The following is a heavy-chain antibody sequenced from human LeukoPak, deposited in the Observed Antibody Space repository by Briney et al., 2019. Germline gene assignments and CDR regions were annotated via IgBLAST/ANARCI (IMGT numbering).Heavy chain of an antibody. CDR1: GGSVSSGSYY. D-gene: IGHD2-15*01. CDR2: IHYSGSA. Sequence: PSETLSLTCTVSGGSVSSGSYYWSWIRQPPGRGLEWIAYIHYSGSAAYNPSLKSRVTISRDMSTNQFSLKMTSVTAADTAVYFCASGECSGGSCYALAGYWGQGTLVTVSS. CDR3: ASGECSGGSCYALAGY. J-gene: IGHJ4*02. V-gene: IGHV4-61*01.